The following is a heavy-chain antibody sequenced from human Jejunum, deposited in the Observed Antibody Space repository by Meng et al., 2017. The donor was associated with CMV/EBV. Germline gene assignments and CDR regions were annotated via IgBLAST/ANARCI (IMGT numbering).Heavy chain of an antibody. Sequence: QVLVEESGPGLLKSSETLSLTCFVSAGPISGYYWSWIRQPAGKGLEWIGRIYTSGSTHYNTSLKSRLTMSVDLAKNQISLKLSSVTAADTAVYYCARESGSYYWFDPWGQGTLVTVSS. CDR1: AGPISGYY. CDR3: ARESGSYYWFDP. CDR2: IYTSGST. J-gene: IGHJ5*02. V-gene: IGHV4-4*07. D-gene: IGHD1-26*01.